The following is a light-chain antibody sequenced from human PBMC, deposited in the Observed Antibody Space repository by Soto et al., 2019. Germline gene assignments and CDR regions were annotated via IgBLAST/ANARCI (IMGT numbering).Light chain of an antibody. CDR1: QSLLYSDGNTY. CDR3: MQGVYWPPGRA. Sequence: DVVMTQSPLSLSVTLGQPASISCRSSQSLLYSDGNTYLNWFQQRPGQSPRRLIYKVSNRDSGVPDRFSGSGSGTEFTLKISRGEADDVGVYYCMQGVYWPPGRAFGQGTKVEIK. V-gene: IGKV2-30*01. J-gene: IGKJ1*01. CDR2: KVS.